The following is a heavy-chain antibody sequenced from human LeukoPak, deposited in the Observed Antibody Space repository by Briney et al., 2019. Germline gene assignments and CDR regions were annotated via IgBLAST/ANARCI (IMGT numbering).Heavy chain of an antibody. Sequence: PGGFLRLSCAASGFTFSSYSMYWVRQAPGKGLEYVSAISSNGGSTYYANSVKGRFTISRDNSKNTLYLQMGSLRAEDMAVYYCARVSLPWLFDYWGQGTLVTVSS. V-gene: IGHV3-64*01. J-gene: IGHJ4*02. D-gene: IGHD3-10*01. CDR1: GFTFSSYS. CDR3: ARVSLPWLFDY. CDR2: ISSNGGST.